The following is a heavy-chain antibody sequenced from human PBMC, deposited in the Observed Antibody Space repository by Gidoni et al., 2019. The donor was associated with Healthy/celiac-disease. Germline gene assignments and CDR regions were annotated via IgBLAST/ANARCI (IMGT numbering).Heavy chain of an antibody. V-gene: IGHV1-46*03. Sequence: QVQLVQSGAEVKKPGASVKVSCKASGYTFTSYYMHWVRQAPGQGLEWMGIINPSGGSTSYAQKFQGRVTMTRDTSTSTVYMELSSLRSEDTAVYYCAREGAVAGELDYYYYGMDVWGQGTTVTVSS. CDR1: GYTFTSYY. CDR3: AREGAVAGELDYYYYGMDV. CDR2: INPSGGST. D-gene: IGHD6-19*01. J-gene: IGHJ6*02.